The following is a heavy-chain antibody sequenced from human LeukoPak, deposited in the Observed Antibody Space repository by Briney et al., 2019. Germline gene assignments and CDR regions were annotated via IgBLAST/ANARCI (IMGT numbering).Heavy chain of an antibody. CDR3: ARLTDS. CDR1: GGSIIDNSFY. Sequence: SETLSLTCTVSGGSIIDNSFYWAWIRQPPGRGLEWIGRIFHSGTTDYNPSLERRVIIAVDTSKNQFSLRLTSVTAADTAVYYFARLTDSWGQGILVTVSS. J-gene: IGHJ4*02. V-gene: IGHV4-39*01. CDR2: IFHSGTT.